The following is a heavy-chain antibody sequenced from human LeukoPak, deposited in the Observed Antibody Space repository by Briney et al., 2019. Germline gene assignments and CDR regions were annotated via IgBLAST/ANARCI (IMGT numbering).Heavy chain of an antibody. CDR2: VHLGGTS. CDR1: GGSILTTNW. Sequence: SETLSLTCAVSGGSILTTNWWSWIRQPPGKGLEWIGEVHLGGTSNYNPSLKSRVSMSIDKSKNQLSLKLTSVTDADTAMYYCARESGAFSPFGFWGQGTLVTVSS. CDR3: ARESGAFSPFGF. V-gene: IGHV4-4*02. J-gene: IGHJ4*02. D-gene: IGHD1-26*01.